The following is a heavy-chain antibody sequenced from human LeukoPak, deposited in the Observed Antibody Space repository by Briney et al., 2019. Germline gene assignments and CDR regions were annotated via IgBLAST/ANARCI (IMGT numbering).Heavy chain of an antibody. V-gene: IGHV4-34*01. CDR1: GGSFSGYS. Sequence: SETLSLTCAVSGGSFSGYSWSWIRQPPGKGLEWIGEINHSGGTNYNPSLKSRVTISVDMSKNQLSLKLSSVTAADTAVYYCARLRGIAAAGTSGAAYYYGMDVWGQGTTVTVSS. J-gene: IGHJ6*02. D-gene: IGHD6-13*01. CDR3: ARLRGIAAAGTSGAAYYYGMDV. CDR2: INHSGGT.